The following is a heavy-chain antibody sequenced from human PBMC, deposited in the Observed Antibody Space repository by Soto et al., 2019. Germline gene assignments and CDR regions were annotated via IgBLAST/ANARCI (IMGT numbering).Heavy chain of an antibody. CDR2: IFSNDEK. D-gene: IGHD3-22*01. J-gene: IGHJ4*02. CDR1: GFSLSNPRMG. CDR3: ARIQRISMIVGSKPYFDY. Sequence: SGPTLVNPTETLTLTCTVSGFSLSNPRMGVSWIRQPPGMALEWLAHIFSNDEKSYSTSLKSRLTISRDTSKSQVLLTMTNMDPVDTATYYCARIQRISMIVGSKPYFDYWGQGALVTVSS. V-gene: IGHV2-26*01.